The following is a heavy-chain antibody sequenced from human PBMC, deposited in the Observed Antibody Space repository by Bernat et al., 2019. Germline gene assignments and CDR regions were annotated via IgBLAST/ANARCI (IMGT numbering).Heavy chain of an antibody. J-gene: IGHJ4*02. CDR3: ARDYYGSGSLPYFDY. CDR1: GFTFSSYW. V-gene: IGHV3-7*01. D-gene: IGHD3-10*01. CDR2: IKQDGSEK. Sequence: EVQLVESGGGLVQPGGPLRLSCAASGFTFSSYWMSWVRQAPGKGLEWVANIKQDGSEKYYVDSVKGRFTISRDNAKNSLYLQMNSLRAEATAVYYCARDYYGSGSLPYFDYWGQGTLVTVSS.